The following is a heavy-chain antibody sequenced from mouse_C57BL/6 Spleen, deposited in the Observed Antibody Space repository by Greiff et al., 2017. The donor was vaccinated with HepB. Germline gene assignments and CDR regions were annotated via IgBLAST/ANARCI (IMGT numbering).Heavy chain of an antibody. Sequence: SGAELARPGASVKLSCKASGYTFTSYGISWVKQRTGQGLEWIGEIYPRSGNTYYNEKFKGKATLTADKSSSTAYMELRSLTSEDSAVYFCASPTTVVSTRGFAYWGQGTLVTVSA. V-gene: IGHV1-81*01. CDR1: GYTFTSYG. CDR2: IYPRSGNT. D-gene: IGHD1-1*01. J-gene: IGHJ3*01. CDR3: ASPTTVVSTRGFAY.